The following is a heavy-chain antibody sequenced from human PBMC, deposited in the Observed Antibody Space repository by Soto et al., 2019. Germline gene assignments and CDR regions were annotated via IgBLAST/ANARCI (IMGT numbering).Heavy chain of an antibody. CDR2: IYHSGST. Sequence: SETLSLTCAVSGGSIISSNWWSFVRQPPGKGLEWIGEIYHSGSTNYNPSLKSRVTISVDKSKNQFSLKLSSVTAADTAVYYCARDMSSGWYGYYYYGMDVWGQGTTVTVS. CDR1: GGSIISSNW. D-gene: IGHD6-19*01. J-gene: IGHJ6*02. CDR3: ARDMSSGWYGYYYYGMDV. V-gene: IGHV4-4*02.